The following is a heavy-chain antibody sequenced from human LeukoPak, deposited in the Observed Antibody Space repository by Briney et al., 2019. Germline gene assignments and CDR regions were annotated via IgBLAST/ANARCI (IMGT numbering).Heavy chain of an antibody. CDR3: ARNTSFAVGATLDF. CDR2: VSYDGSNK. V-gene: IGHV3-30*04. Sequence: GGSLRLSCAASGFTFSSYAMHWVRQAPGKGLEWVAVVSYDGSNKYYANSVKGRFTISRDKSKNTLHLQMNSLRAEDTAIYYCARNTSFAVGATLDFWGQGTLVTVSS. D-gene: IGHD1-26*01. J-gene: IGHJ4*02. CDR1: GFTFSSYA.